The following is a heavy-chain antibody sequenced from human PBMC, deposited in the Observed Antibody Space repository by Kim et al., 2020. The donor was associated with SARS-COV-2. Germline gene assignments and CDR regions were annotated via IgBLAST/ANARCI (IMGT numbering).Heavy chain of an antibody. D-gene: IGHD5-18*01. J-gene: IGHJ3*02. V-gene: IGHV4-59*01. CDR3: ARSRKGGTAMVLSAFDI. Sequence: LKRRVTIAVDPSKNQFSLKLSSVTAADTAVYYCARSRKGGTAMVLSAFDIWGQGTMVTVSS.